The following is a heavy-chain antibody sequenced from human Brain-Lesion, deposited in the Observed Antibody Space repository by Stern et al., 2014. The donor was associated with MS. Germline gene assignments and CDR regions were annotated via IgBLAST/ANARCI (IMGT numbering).Heavy chain of an antibody. Sequence: QVQLVQSGAEVKKPGASVKVSCKTSGYIFTGYYIHWVRQAPGQGLEWMAWINPNTGGNKYAQKFQGRVTMSRATSISPAYVELSSLTSDDTAVYYCARDQRGITIFGVVTDYYYLGMDVWGQGTTVTVSS. J-gene: IGHJ6*02. CDR3: ARDQRGITIFGVVTDYYYLGMDV. V-gene: IGHV1-2*02. CDR1: GYIFTGYY. CDR2: INPNTGGN. D-gene: IGHD3-3*01.